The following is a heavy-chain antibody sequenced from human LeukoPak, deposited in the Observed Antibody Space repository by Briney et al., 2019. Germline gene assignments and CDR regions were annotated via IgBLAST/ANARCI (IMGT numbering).Heavy chain of an antibody. Sequence: GGSLRLSCAASGFTFSSYSMNWVRQAPGKGLEWVSSISSSSSYMYYADSVKGRFTISRDNAKNSLYLQMNSLRAEDTAVYYCARQQLGKHFDYWGQGTLVTVSS. V-gene: IGHV3-21*01. CDR2: ISSSSSYM. CDR3: ARQQLGKHFDY. CDR1: GFTFSSYS. D-gene: IGHD6-13*01. J-gene: IGHJ4*02.